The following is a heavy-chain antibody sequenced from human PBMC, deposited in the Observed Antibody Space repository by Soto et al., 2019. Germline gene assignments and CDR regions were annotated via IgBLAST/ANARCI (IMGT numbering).Heavy chain of an antibody. CDR2: ISRYGDFT. V-gene: IGHV3-23*01. Sequence: EVQLLESGGDLIQPGGSLRLSCAASGFTFNIYAMTWVRQAPGKGLEWVSAISRYGDFTYYADSVEGRFSISRDNSKNTLYLQMNSVRAEDTAVYYCAQDRYLDHDSRGYLFDNWGQGTLVTVSS. D-gene: IGHD3-22*01. CDR1: GFTFNIYA. J-gene: IGHJ4*02. CDR3: AQDRYLDHDSRGYLFDN.